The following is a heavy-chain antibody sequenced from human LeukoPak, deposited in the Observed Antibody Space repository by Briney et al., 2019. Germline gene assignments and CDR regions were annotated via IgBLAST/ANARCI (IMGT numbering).Heavy chain of an antibody. CDR2: IDTNTGSP. J-gene: IGHJ5*02. CDR3: ARDRSVVAATRAWFGP. V-gene: IGHV7-4-1*02. D-gene: IGHD2-15*01. Sequence: ASVKVSCKASGYTFTSYVINRVRQAPGQGLEWMGWIDTNTGSPTYAQDFTERFIFSLDSSVSTAYLHISNLRDEDTAVYYCARDRSVVAATRAWFGPWGQGTLVTVSS. CDR1: GYTFTSYV.